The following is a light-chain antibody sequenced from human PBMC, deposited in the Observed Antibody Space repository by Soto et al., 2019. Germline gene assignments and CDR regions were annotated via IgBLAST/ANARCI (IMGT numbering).Light chain of an antibody. Sequence: EIVMTQTPLSSPVTLGQPASISCRSSQSLEHSDGNTYLSWLQQRPGQPPRLLLYKVSHRFSGVTGRFSGSGAGSDFTLKISRVEAEDVGVYYDMQATHFPPYTFGQGTKLEIK. CDR1: QSLEHSDGNTY. CDR2: KVS. CDR3: MQATHFPPYT. V-gene: IGKV2-24*01. J-gene: IGKJ2*01.